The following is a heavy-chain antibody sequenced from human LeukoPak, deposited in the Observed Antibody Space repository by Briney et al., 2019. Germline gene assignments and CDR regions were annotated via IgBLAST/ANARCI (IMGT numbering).Heavy chain of an antibody. J-gene: IGHJ4*02. Sequence: GGSLRLSCAASGFTFSSYEMNWVRQAPGKGLEWVSVISGSGGSTYYADSVKGRFTISKDSSKNTLYLQMNSLRAEDTAVYYCAKDRNRYSYGCDYWGQGTLVTVSS. CDR1: GFTFSSYE. CDR3: AKDRNRYSYGCDY. D-gene: IGHD5-18*01. CDR2: ISGSGGST. V-gene: IGHV3-23*01.